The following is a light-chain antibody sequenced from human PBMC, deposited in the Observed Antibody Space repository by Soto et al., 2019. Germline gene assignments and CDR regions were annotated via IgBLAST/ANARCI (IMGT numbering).Light chain of an antibody. CDR1: QSISDY. Sequence: DIQMTQSPSSLSASVGDRVTITCRASQSISDYLSWYQQKTGKAPNLLIYAASNLQGGVPSRFRDSGSVTAVTLSMSSLEPEDTATYSCHRSFTTPLSFCQGIKLEIK. CDR3: HRSFTTPLS. V-gene: IGKV1-39*01. CDR2: AAS. J-gene: IGKJ2*01.